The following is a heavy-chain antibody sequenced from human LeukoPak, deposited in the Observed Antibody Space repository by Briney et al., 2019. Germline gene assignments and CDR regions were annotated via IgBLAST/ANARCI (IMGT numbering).Heavy chain of an antibody. CDR3: ARAAYCGGDCYSTHDY. J-gene: IGHJ4*02. D-gene: IGHD2-21*02. CDR1: GYTFTSYG. Sequence: ASVKVSCKASGYTFTSYGISWVRQAPGQGLEWMGWISAYNGNTNYAQKLQGRVTMTTDTSTSTAYMELRSLRSDDTAVYYCARAAYCGGDCYSTHDYWGQGTLVTVSS. CDR2: ISAYNGNT. V-gene: IGHV1-18*01.